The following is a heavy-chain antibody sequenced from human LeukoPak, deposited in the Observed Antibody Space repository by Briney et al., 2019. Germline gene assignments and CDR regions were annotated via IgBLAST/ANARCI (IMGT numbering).Heavy chain of an antibody. CDR3: ARVRNGWSIAARPGSYFDY. D-gene: IGHD6-6*01. Sequence: PSETLSLTCAVYGGSFSGYYWSWIRQPPGKGLEWMGEINLSGSTNYNPSLKSRVTVSVDTSKNQFSLKLSSVTAADTAVYYCARVRNGWSIAARPGSYFDYWGQGTLVTVSS. CDR2: INLSGST. J-gene: IGHJ4*02. CDR1: GGSFSGYY. V-gene: IGHV4-34*01.